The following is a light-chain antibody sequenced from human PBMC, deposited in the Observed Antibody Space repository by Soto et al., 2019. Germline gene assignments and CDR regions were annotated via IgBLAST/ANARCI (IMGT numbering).Light chain of an antibody. V-gene: IGKV3-15*01. J-gene: IGKJ5*01. Sequence: EIVLTQSPVTLSVSPGERATLSCRASQSVSSNLAWYQQKPGQAPRLLIYGASTRATGIPARFSGSGSGTEFTLTISSLQSEDFAVYYCQQYYDWPITFGQGTRLDIK. CDR2: GAS. CDR3: QQYYDWPIT. CDR1: QSVSSN.